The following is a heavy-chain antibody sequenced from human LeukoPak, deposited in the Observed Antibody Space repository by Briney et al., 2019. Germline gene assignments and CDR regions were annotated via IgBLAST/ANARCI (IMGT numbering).Heavy chain of an antibody. Sequence: GGSLRLSCAASGSTFSSYAMHWVREAPGKGLEWVAVISYDGSNKYYADSVKGRFTISRDNSKNTLYLQMNSLRAEDTAVYYCARSYYDYVWGSYRYMVDYWGQGTLVTVSS. J-gene: IGHJ4*02. V-gene: IGHV3-30*04. CDR1: GSTFSSYA. CDR2: ISYDGSNK. CDR3: ARSYYDYVWGSYRYMVDY. D-gene: IGHD3-16*02.